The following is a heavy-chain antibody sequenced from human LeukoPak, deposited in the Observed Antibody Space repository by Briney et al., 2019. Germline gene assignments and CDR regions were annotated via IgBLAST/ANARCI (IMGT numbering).Heavy chain of an antibody. Sequence: SQTLSLTCAISGDSVSSNSAAWNWIRQSPSRGLEWLGRTYYRSMWYNDYALSLKSRITINPDTSKNQFSLKLSSVTAADTAVYYCARAEDYGDYGGFGYWGQGTLVTVSS. J-gene: IGHJ4*02. CDR3: ARAEDYGDYGGFGY. V-gene: IGHV6-1*01. D-gene: IGHD4-17*01. CDR2: TYYRSMWYN. CDR1: GDSVSSNSAA.